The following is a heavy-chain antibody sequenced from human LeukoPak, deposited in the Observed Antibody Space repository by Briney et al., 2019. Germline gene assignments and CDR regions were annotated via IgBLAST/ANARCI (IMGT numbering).Heavy chain of an antibody. J-gene: IGHJ4*02. CDR2: ISGSGGST. D-gene: IGHD3-10*01. CDR3: AKDLGITMVRGVSPFDY. Sequence: GGSLRLSCAASGFTFSSYAMSWVRQAPGKGLEWVSAISGSGGSTYYADSVKGPFTISRDNSKNTLYLQMNSLRAEDTAVYYCAKDLGITMVRGVSPFDYWGQGTLVTVSS. V-gene: IGHV3-23*01. CDR1: GFTFSSYA.